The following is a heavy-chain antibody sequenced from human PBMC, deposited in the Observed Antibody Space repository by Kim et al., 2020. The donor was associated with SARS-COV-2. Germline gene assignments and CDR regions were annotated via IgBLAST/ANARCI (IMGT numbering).Heavy chain of an antibody. J-gene: IGHJ4*02. CDR2: ISAYNGNT. CDR3: VVTMIVGGSFDY. V-gene: IGHV1-18*01. CDR1: GYTFTSYG. Sequence: ASVKVSCKASGYTFTSYGISWVRQAPGQGLEWMGWISAYNGNTNYAQKLQGRVTMTTDTSTSTAYMELRSLRSDDTAVYYCVVTMIVGGSFDYWGQGTLVTVSS. D-gene: IGHD3-22*01.